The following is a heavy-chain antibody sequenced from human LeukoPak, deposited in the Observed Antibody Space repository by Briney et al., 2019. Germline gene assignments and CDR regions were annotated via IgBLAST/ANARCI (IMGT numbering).Heavy chain of an antibody. J-gene: IGHJ5*02. CDR3: AKDPLEYGDYVPNWFDP. Sequence: GGSPRLSCAASGFAFDDYAMHWVRQAPGKGLEWVSGISWNSGSIGYADSVKGRFTISRDNAKNSLYLQMNSLRAEDTALYYCAKDPLEYGDYVPNWFDPWGQRTLVTVSS. D-gene: IGHD4-17*01. CDR1: GFAFDDYA. V-gene: IGHV3-9*01. CDR2: ISWNSGSI.